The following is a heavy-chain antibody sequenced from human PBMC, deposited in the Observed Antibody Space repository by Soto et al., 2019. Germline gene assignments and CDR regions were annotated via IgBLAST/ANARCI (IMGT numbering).Heavy chain of an antibody. CDR3: ARALGSWGSYYFEH. CDR1: GFSLDTWGVG. J-gene: IGHJ4*02. V-gene: IGHV2-5*02. Sequence: QITLKESGPTLVRPTQTLTLTCTVTGFSLDTWGVGVGWIRQPPGKAPEWLALIYWDDDKRYSPSLKNRLTITKDTSKNQVVLTVTNMDSVDTVTYYCARALGSWGSYYFEHWGQGTLVTVSS. CDR2: IYWDDDK. D-gene: IGHD3-16*01.